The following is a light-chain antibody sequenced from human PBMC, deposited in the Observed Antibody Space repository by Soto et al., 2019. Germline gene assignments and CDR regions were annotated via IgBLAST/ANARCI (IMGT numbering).Light chain of an antibody. CDR2: GNS. V-gene: IGLV1-40*01. J-gene: IGLJ2*01. CDR3: QSYDSSLSGNVV. CDR1: SSNIGAGYD. Sequence: QSVLTQPPSVSGAPGQRVIISCTGSSSNIGAGYDVHWYQQLPGTAPKLLIYGNSNRPSGVPDRFSGSKSGTSASLAITGLQADDEADYYCQSYDSSLSGNVVFGGGTKLTVL.